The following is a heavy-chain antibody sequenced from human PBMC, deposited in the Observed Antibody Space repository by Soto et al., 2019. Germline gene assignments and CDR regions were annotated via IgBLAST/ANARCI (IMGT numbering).Heavy chain of an antibody. V-gene: IGHV3-21*01. CDR1: GLTFSSYS. D-gene: IGHD2-15*01. CDR3: ASVPGDMRCCIGGSWSS. Sequence: PGGSMRLSCAASGLTFSSYSMNWVRQAPKKGLEWDTSISSSSYIYYEDSVKGRFTISRDNSKNTLYLQMNSLRVEDTAVYYCASVPGDMRCCIGGSWSSWGKGTLVPVAS. CDR2: ISSSSYI. J-gene: IGHJ5*02.